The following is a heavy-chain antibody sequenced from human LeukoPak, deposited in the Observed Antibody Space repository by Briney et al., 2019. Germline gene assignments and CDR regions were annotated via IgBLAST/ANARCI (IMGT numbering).Heavy chain of an antibody. CDR3: ASDCSGGSCYGY. D-gene: IGHD2-15*01. CDR1: GGSVSSNDYF. CDR2: IDYSGYT. Sequence: RPSETLSLTCAVSGGSVSSNDYFWGWIRQPPGRGLEWIGSIDYSGYTYNNPSLKTRVTISVDTSKTQFSLKLSSVTASDTAVYYCASDCSGGSCYGYWGQGTLVTVSS. V-gene: IGHV4-39*01. J-gene: IGHJ4*02.